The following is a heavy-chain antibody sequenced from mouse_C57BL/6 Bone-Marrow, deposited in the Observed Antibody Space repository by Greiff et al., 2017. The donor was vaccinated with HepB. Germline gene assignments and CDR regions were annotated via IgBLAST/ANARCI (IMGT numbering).Heavy chain of an antibody. J-gene: IGHJ3*01. CDR1: GYTFTSYW. V-gene: IGHV1-64*01. D-gene: IGHD1-1*01. Sequence: QVQLQQPGAELVKPGASVKLSCKASGYTFTSYWMHWVKQRPGQGLEWIGMIHPNSGSTNYNEKLKSKATLTVDKSSSTAYMQLSSLTSEDSAVYYCARWSLITTVVAPFAYWGQGTLVTVSA. CDR3: ARWSLITTVVAPFAY. CDR2: IHPNSGST.